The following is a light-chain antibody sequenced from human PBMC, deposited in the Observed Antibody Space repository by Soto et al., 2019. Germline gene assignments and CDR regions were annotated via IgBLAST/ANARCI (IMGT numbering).Light chain of an antibody. CDR1: QDISIW. J-gene: IGKJ2*03. CDR3: QQASSLPHS. Sequence: DVQLTQSPSSVSASVGGRVTITCRASQDISIWLAWYQQKPGKAPNLLISAASRLQSGVPSRFSGSGSGTDFTLTITSLQPEDFATYYCQQASSLPHSFGQGTKVDIK. V-gene: IGKV1-12*01. CDR2: AAS.